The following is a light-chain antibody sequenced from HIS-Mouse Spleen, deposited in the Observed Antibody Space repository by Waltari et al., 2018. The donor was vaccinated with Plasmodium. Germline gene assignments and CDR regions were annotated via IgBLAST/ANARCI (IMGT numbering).Light chain of an antibody. CDR1: QSVRSY. CDR2: DAS. J-gene: IGKJ4*01. V-gene: IGKV3-11*01. CDR3: QQRSNWPRVLT. Sequence: EIVLTQSPATLSLSPGERATLSCRPSQSVRSYLSWYQQKPGQAPRLLIYDASNRATGIPARFSGSGSGTDFTLTISSLEPEDFAVYYCQQRSNWPRVLTFGGGTKVEIK.